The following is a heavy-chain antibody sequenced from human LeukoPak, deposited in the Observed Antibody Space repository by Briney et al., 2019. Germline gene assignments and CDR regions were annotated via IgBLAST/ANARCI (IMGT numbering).Heavy chain of an antibody. V-gene: IGHV3-7*01. Sequence: PGGSLRLSCAASGFTFSSYWMSWVRQAPGKGLEWVANIKQDGSEKYYVDSVKGRFTISRDNAKNSLYLQMNSLRAEDTAVYYCARDHNWGLRGKYDYWGQGTLVTVSS. CDR2: IKQDGSEK. J-gene: IGHJ4*02. CDR3: ARDHNWGLRGKYDY. CDR1: GFTFSSYW. D-gene: IGHD1-26*01.